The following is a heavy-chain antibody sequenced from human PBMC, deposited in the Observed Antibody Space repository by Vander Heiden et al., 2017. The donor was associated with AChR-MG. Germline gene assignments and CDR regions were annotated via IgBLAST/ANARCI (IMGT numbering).Heavy chain of an antibody. J-gene: IGHJ4*02. V-gene: IGHV3-48*02. CDR2: ISSSSSTI. Sequence: EVQLVESGGGLVQPGGSLRLSCAASGFTFSSYSMNWVRQAPGKGLEWVSYISSSSSTIYYADSVKGRFTISRDNAKNSLYLQMNSLRDEDTAVYYCAREGPRYYDFWSGYYSFDYWGQGTLVTVSS. D-gene: IGHD3-3*01. CDR1: GFTFSSYS. CDR3: AREGPRYYDFWSGYYSFDY.